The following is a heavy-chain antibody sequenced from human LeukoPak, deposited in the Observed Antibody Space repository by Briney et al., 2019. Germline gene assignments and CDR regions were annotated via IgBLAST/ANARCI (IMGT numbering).Heavy chain of an antibody. J-gene: IGHJ3*02. Sequence: PSETLSLTCTVSGGSFSSYYWSWLRQPPGKGLEGLGYIYYSGSTNYNPSLKSRVTISVDTSKNQYSLKLNSVTAADTAVYFCARHKPAWRGAFDIWGQGTMVTVSS. D-gene: IGHD3-3*01. CDR1: GGSFSSYY. CDR3: ARHKPAWRGAFDI. V-gene: IGHV4-59*08. CDR2: IYYSGST.